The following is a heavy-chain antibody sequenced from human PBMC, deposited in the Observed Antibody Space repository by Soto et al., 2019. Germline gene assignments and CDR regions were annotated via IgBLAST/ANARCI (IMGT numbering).Heavy chain of an antibody. CDR1: GFPFSDYY. V-gene: IGHV3-11*06. D-gene: IGHD2-21*01. Sequence: LRLSCATSGFPFSDYYRSLIRQAPGKGLECLSHISPKSTYRNYADSLKCRFTISRDNTKSSLFLQMNSLGVEDTAVYYCTRGGGGGLFEHWGQGVLVTVSS. CDR2: ISPKSTYR. J-gene: IGHJ4*02. CDR3: TRGGGGGLFEH.